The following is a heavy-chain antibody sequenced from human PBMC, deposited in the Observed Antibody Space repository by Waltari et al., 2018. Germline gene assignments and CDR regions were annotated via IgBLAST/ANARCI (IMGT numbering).Heavy chain of an antibody. Sequence: EVQLVQSGAEVKKPGATVKISCKASGYTFTDYYMHWVQQAPGKGLECMGRVDPEDGETIYAEKFQGRVTITADTSTDTAYMELSSLRSEDTAVYYCATGGGSYGDYDGGDYWGQGTLVTVSS. CDR2: VDPEDGET. CDR1: GYTFTDYY. J-gene: IGHJ4*02. V-gene: IGHV1-69-2*01. CDR3: ATGGGSYGDYDGGDY. D-gene: IGHD4-17*01.